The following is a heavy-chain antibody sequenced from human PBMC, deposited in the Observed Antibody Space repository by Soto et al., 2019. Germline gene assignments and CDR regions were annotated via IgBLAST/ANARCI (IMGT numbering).Heavy chain of an antibody. CDR1: GFTFTSSA. V-gene: IGHV1-58*02. CDR2: IVVGSGNT. Sequence: GASVKVSCKASGFTFTSSAMQWVRQARGQRLEWIGWIVVGSGNTNYAQKFQERVTISVDTSKNQFSLKLSSVTAADTAVYYCARNRDRHWFDPWGQGTLVTVSS. CDR3: ARNRDRHWFDP. J-gene: IGHJ5*02.